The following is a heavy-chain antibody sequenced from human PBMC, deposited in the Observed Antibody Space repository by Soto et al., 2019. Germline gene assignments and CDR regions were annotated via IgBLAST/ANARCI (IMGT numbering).Heavy chain of an antibody. CDR1: GFTFSSYV. Sequence: EVQLLESGGGLVQPGGSLRLSCAASGFTFSSYVMRWVRQAPGKGLEWVSAISGSGDSTYYADSVKGRFTVSRDNSKNTLYLQMNSLRAEDTAVYYCAGRGSGSYYDYWGQGTLVTVSS. D-gene: IGHD1-26*01. J-gene: IGHJ4*02. V-gene: IGHV3-23*01. CDR3: AGRGSGSYYDY. CDR2: ISGSGDST.